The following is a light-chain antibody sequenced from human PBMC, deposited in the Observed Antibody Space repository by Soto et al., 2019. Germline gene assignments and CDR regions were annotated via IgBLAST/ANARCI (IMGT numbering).Light chain of an antibody. CDR1: QSVSTY. Sequence: EIVLTQSPATLSMSPGERATLSCRASQSVSTYLHWYQQKPGQAPRLLIYNAANRATGIPARFNGSGSGTDFTLTISSLEPEDFAVYYCQQRINPPKTFGGGTKVDIK. V-gene: IGKV3-11*01. CDR2: NAA. CDR3: QQRINPPKT. J-gene: IGKJ4*01.